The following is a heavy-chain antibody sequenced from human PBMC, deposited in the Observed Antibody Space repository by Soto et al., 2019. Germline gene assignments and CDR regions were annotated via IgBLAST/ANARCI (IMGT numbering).Heavy chain of an antibody. D-gene: IGHD2-21*02. CDR1: GYTFTHYG. CDR2: INAYIGST. J-gene: IGHJ4*02. Sequence: QVQLVQSGAEVKKPGASVKVSCKASGYTFTHYGITWVRQAHGQGLEWTGWINAYIGSTKRGQKYQGRVTVTRDPSSSTPYLELRSLRSDDTAVYYCARGDGDPLDYWGQGTLVRVSA. V-gene: IGHV1-18*01. CDR3: ARGDGDPLDY.